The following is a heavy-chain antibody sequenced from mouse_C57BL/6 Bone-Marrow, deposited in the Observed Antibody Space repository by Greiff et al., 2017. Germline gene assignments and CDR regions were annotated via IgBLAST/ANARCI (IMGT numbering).Heavy chain of an antibody. CDR3: ASSSYGGYAMDY. CDR1: GFTFSDYG. CDR2: ISSGSSTI. V-gene: IGHV5-17*01. J-gene: IGHJ4*01. Sequence: EVPLVESGGGLVKPGGSLKLSCAASGFTFSDYGMHWVRQAPEKGLEWVAYISSGSSTIYYADTVKGRFTISRDNAKNTLFLQMTSLRSEDTAMDYCASSSYGGYAMDYWGQGTSVTVSS. D-gene: IGHD1-1*01.